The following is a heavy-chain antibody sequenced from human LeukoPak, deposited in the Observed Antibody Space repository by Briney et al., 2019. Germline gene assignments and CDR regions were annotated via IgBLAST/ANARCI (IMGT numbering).Heavy chain of an antibody. D-gene: IGHD2-2*01. CDR3: ARDRRYCSSTSCYLSFGY. J-gene: IGHJ4*02. CDR2: ISAYNGNT. Sequence: ASVKVSCKASGYTFTSYGISWVRQAPGQGLEWMGWISAYNGNTNYAQKLQGRVTMTTDTSTSTAYMELRSLGSDDTAVYYCARDRRYCSSTSCYLSFGYWGQGTLVTVSS. V-gene: IGHV1-18*01. CDR1: GYTFTSYG.